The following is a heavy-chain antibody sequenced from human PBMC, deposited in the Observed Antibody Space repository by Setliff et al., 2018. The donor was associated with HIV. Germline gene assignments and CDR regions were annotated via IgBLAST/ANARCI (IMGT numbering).Heavy chain of an antibody. CDR3: AREHCSGGSCNGFDI. CDR2: TYHSGTT. CDR1: GGSISSGSYY. V-gene: IGHV4-39*07. Sequence: KTSETLSLTCTVSGGSISSGSYYWSWIRQPAGKGLEWIGSTYHSGTTYYNPSLKSRVTISLDTSRNQFSLKLGSVTAADTAMYYCAREHCSGGSCNGFDIWGQGTMVTVSS. J-gene: IGHJ3*02. D-gene: IGHD2-15*01.